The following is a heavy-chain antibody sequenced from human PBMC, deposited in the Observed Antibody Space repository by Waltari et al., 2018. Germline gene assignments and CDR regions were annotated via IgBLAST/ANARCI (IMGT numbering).Heavy chain of an antibody. V-gene: IGHV1-46*01. CDR2: INPRGGST. CDR3: ARAFPYDGDYPGVFDY. CDR1: GYTFTSYY. D-gene: IGHD4-17*01. J-gene: IGHJ4*02. Sequence: QVQLVQSGAAVKKPGASVKVSCKASGYTFTSYYMHWVRQAPGQGLEWMGIINPRGGSTSDAQNVQGRVTMTRETSTSTVYMELSSLRSEDTAVYYCARAFPYDGDYPGVFDYWGQGTLVTVSS.